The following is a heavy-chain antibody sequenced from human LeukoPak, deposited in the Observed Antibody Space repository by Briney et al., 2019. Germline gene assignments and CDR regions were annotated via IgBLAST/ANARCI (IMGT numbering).Heavy chain of an antibody. Sequence: SETLSLTCTVSGGSISSYYWSWIRQSPGKGLECIGYIHYTGSTNYDPSLKSRVTISVETSKNQFSLKLKSVTAADTAVYYCARGGYYGSGNDFRFDPWGQGTLVTVSS. CDR1: GGSISSYY. D-gene: IGHD3-10*01. CDR2: IHYTGST. V-gene: IGHV4-59*01. CDR3: ARGGYYGSGNDFRFDP. J-gene: IGHJ5*02.